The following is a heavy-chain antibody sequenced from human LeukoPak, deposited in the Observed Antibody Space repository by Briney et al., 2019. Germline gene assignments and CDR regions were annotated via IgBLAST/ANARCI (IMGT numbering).Heavy chain of an antibody. Sequence: PGGSLRLSCAASGFIGSTNYMNWVRQAPGKGLEWVSVLYSGGETFSADSVKGRFTISRDSCKNTLYLQMNSMRVEDTAEYYGAREGTYGRPLHYWGQGTLVTVSS. J-gene: IGHJ4*02. CDR3: AREGTYGRPLHY. CDR1: GFIGSTNY. CDR2: LYSGGET. V-gene: IGHV3-66*01. D-gene: IGHD4-17*01.